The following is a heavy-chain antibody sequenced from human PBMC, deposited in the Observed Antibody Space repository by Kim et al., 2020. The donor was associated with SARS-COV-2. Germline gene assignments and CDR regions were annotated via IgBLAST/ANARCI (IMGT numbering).Heavy chain of an antibody. Sequence: GGSLRLSCSASGFTFSTYAVHWVRQAPGKGLEYVSAINPNGGGTYYADSVKGRFTISRDNSKNTLYLQMSSLRAEDTAVYYCVKTHKPGGSYYFDYLGQG. V-gene: IGHV3-64D*09. CDR2: INPNGGGT. CDR3: VKTHKPGGSYYFDY. J-gene: IGHJ4*02. CDR1: GFTFSTYA. D-gene: IGHD1-26*01.